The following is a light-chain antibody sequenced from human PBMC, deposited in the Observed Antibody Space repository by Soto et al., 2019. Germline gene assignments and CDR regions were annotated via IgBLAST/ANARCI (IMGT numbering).Light chain of an antibody. J-gene: IGLJ2*01. CDR2: DDN. Sequence: SYELTQSPSVSVAPGQTARITCEEDNIGTKSVHWYQQKPGQAPVLVVYDDNDRPSGIPERFSGSNSGNTATLAISRVEDGDEADYYCQVWDSTSDLVVFGGGTKLTVL. CDR1: NIGTKS. CDR3: QVWDSTSDLVV. V-gene: IGLV3-21*02.